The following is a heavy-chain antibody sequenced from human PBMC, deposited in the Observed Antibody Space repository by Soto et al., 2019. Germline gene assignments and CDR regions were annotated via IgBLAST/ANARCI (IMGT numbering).Heavy chain of an antibody. J-gene: IGHJ6*02. CDR1: GDSIRVGGYY. Sequence: QVQLQESGPGLVRPSQTLSLTCTVSGDSIRVGGYYWSWIRQHPGKGLEWIGYIYYSGHTYYNPSFKSRVTISVDTSKNQFSLKLTSVTAADTAVYYCARGIRSWGQGTTVNVSS. CDR3: ARGIRS. D-gene: IGHD3-16*01. CDR2: IYYSGHT. V-gene: IGHV4-31*03.